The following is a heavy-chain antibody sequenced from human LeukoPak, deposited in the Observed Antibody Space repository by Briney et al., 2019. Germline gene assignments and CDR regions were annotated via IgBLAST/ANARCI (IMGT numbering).Heavy chain of an antibody. CDR3: ARDLTGYSPDAFDI. J-gene: IGHJ3*02. CDR1: GGSISSYY. V-gene: IGHV4-59*01. D-gene: IGHD3-9*01. Sequence: SETLSLTCTVSGGSISSYYWSWIRQPPGKGLEWIGYIYYSGSTNYNPSLKSRVTISVDTSKNQFSLKLSSVTAADTAVYYCARDLTGYSPDAFDIWGQGTMVTVSS. CDR2: IYYSGST.